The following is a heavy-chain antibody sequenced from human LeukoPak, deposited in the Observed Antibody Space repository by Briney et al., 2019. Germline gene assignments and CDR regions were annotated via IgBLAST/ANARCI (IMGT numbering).Heavy chain of an antibody. CDR1: GFTFSSYW. D-gene: IGHD3-16*01. J-gene: IGHJ4*02. V-gene: IGHV3-74*01. CDR3: ARTSGHFGYYFDY. CDR2: INSDGSST. Sequence: GGSLRLSCAASGFTFSSYWMHWVRQAPGKGLVWVSGINSDGSSTSYADSVKGRFTISRDNAKNTLYLQMNSLRAEDTAVYYCARTSGHFGYYFDYWGQGTLVTVSS.